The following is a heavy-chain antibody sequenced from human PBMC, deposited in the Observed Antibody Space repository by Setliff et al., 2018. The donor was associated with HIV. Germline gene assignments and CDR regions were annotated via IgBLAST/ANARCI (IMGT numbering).Heavy chain of an antibody. CDR1: GFTFSDYY. Sequence: PGESLKISCAASGFTFSDYYMSWIRQAPGKGLEWISYISSSGSTIFYADSVKGRFTISRDIFKNTLYLQMDSLRAEDTGVYYCAREDLGGAPDYWGQGTLVTSPQ. J-gene: IGHJ4*02. D-gene: IGHD3-16*01. V-gene: IGHV3-11*04. CDR2: ISSSGSTI. CDR3: AREDLGGAPDY.